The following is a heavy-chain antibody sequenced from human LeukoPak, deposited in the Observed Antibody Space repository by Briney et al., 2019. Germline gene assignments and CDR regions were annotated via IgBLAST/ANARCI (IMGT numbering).Heavy chain of an antibody. V-gene: IGHV4-34*01. CDR1: GGSFSGYY. Sequence: SETLSLTCAVYGGSFSGYYWSWIRQSPGKGLEWIGEINHSGSTNYNPSLKSRVTISVDTSKNQFSLKLSSVTAADTAVYYCAREGKDIVVVPAAMRYYYYMDVWGKGTTVTISS. J-gene: IGHJ6*03. CDR3: AREGKDIVVVPAAMRYYYYMDV. CDR2: INHSGST. D-gene: IGHD2-2*01.